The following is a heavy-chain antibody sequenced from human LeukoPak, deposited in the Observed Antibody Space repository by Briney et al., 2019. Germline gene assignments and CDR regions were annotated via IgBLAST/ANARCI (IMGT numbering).Heavy chain of an antibody. J-gene: IGHJ4*02. CDR2: IRSKAYGGTT. Sequence: EPGGSLRLSCTASGFTFGDYAMSWVRQAPGKGLEWVGFIRSKAYGGTTEYAASVKGRFTISRDDSKSIAYLQMNSLKTEDTAVYYCTRFGLGRGYGYWGQGTLVTVSS. V-gene: IGHV3-49*04. CDR3: TRFGLGRGYGY. D-gene: IGHD5-18*01. CDR1: GFTFGDYA.